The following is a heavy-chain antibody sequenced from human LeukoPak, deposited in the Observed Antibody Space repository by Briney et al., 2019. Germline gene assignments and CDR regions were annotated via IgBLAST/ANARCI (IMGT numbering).Heavy chain of an antibody. D-gene: IGHD4-17*01. CDR3: ASYGANDAFDI. J-gene: IGHJ3*02. CDR1: GFTFSSYA. V-gene: IGHV3-7*01. Sequence: GGSLRLSCAASGFTFSSYAMHWVRQAPGKGLEWVANIKQDGSEKYYVDSVKGRFTISRDNAKNSLYLQMNSLRAEDTAVYYCASYGANDAFDIWGQGTMVTVSS. CDR2: IKQDGSEK.